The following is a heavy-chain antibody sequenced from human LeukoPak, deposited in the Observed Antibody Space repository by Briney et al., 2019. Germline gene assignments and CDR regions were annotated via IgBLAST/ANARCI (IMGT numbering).Heavy chain of an antibody. CDR2: ISTYNGDR. V-gene: IGHV1-18*01. Sequence: ASVKVTCKASAYTFTSHGISWVRQAPGQGLEWMGWISTYNGDRNYAQKLQGRVTMTTDTSTSTAYMELRSLRSDDTAVYYCARDGGDWGLDYWGQGTLVTVSS. CDR3: ARDGGDWGLDY. J-gene: IGHJ4*02. CDR1: AYTFTSHG. D-gene: IGHD2-21*02.